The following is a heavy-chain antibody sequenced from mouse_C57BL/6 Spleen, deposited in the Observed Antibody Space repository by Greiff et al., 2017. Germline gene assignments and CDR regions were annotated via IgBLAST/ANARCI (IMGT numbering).Heavy chain of an antibody. D-gene: IGHD2-4*01. CDR3: AREEGDYDGFAY. V-gene: IGHV1-54*01. CDR2: INPGSGGT. Sequence: QVQLQQSGAELVRPGTSVKVSCKASGYAFTNYLIEWVKQRPGQGLEWIGVINPGSGGTNYNEKFKGKATLTADKSSSTAYMQLSSLTSEDSAVYFCAREEGDYDGFAYWGQGTLVTVSA. J-gene: IGHJ3*01. CDR1: GYAFTNYL.